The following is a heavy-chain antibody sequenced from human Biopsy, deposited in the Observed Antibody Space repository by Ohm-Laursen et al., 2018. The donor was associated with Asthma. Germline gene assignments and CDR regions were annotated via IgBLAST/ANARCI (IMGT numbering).Heavy chain of an antibody. D-gene: IGHD1-26*01. V-gene: IGHV4-34*01. CDR1: GGSFSSNY. CDR2: THDRGHT. J-gene: IGHJ6*02. Sequence: TLSLTCAVYGGSFSSNYWSWIRQTPGKGLEWLWCTHDRGHTQHNPSLSSRLSLSVDTAENQISLRLTSVTAADTAVYYCARGSSSRLSQWELLVSGEKRAHSYYGMDVWGQGTTVTVSS. CDR3: ARGSSSRLSQWELLVSGEKRAHSYYGMDV.